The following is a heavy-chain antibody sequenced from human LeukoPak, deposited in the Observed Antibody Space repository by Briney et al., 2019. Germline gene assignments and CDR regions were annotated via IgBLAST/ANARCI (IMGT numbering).Heavy chain of an antibody. Sequence: GGSLRLSCAASGFTFSSYGMHWVRQAPGKGLEGVAFIRYDGSNKYYADSVKGRFTISRDNSKNTLYLQMNSLRAEDTAVYYCAKVEGDVVVVPAAIRFDYWGQGPLVTVSS. D-gene: IGHD2-2*01. J-gene: IGHJ4*02. CDR3: AKVEGDVVVVPAAIRFDY. CDR2: IRYDGSNK. V-gene: IGHV3-30*02. CDR1: GFTFSSYG.